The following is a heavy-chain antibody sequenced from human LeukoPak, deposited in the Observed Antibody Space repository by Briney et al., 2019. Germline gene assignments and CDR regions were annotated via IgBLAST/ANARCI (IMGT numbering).Heavy chain of an antibody. CDR2: INQEGSER. CDR1: GFIFSSYW. V-gene: IGHV3-7*01. CDR3: ARIIGAFGTYRYDS. D-gene: IGHD3-16*02. Sequence: GGSLRLSCEVSGFIFSSYWMSWVRQAPGKGLEWVGNINQEGSERNHGDSVNGRFTISRDNAENSLYLQMNSLRAEDTAVYYCARIIGAFGTYRYDSWGQGTLVTVSS. J-gene: IGHJ4*02.